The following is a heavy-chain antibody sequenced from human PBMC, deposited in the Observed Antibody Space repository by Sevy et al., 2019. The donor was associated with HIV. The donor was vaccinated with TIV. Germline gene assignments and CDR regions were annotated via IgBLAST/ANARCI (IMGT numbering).Heavy chain of an antibody. CDR1: GYTFTNYA. V-gene: IGHV1-3*01. J-gene: IGHJ4*02. CDR3: ARGEFCSGSSCYSEFFDY. Sequence: ASVKVSCKASGYTFTNYAIHWVRQAPGQKLEWMGRINVGNVNTLSQKFQDRATFTRDTSASTAYMQLSSLRSEDTAVYYCARGEFCSGSSCYSEFFDYWGQGALVTVSS. CDR2: INVGNVNT. D-gene: IGHD2-15*01.